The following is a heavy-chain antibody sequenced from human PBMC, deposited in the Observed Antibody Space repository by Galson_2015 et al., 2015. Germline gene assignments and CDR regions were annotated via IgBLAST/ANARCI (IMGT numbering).Heavy chain of an antibody. Sequence: SLRLSCAASGFTVSSDYMNWARQAPGKGLEWVSVIYGGAGTYYADSVRGRFTISRDNSKNTVYLQMNNLRGEDTAVYYCARDTVDSSSWSMDYWGQGALVTVSS. CDR3: ARDTVDSSSWSMDY. CDR2: IYGGAGT. V-gene: IGHV3-53*01. J-gene: IGHJ4*02. CDR1: GFTVSSDY. D-gene: IGHD6-13*01.